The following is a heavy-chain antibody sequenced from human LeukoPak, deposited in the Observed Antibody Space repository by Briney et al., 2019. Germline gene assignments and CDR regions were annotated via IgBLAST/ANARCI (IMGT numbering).Heavy chain of an antibody. Sequence: GSLRLSCAASGFTFSSYGMHWVRQAPGKGLEWVAVIWYDGSNKYYADSVKGRFTISRDNSKNTLYLQMNSLRAEDTAVYYCARDGPGTGYSSGWYRDNDAFDIWGQGTMVTVSS. CDR3: ARDGPGTGYSSGWYRDNDAFDI. D-gene: IGHD6-19*01. CDR2: IWYDGSNK. V-gene: IGHV3-33*01. J-gene: IGHJ3*02. CDR1: GFTFSSYG.